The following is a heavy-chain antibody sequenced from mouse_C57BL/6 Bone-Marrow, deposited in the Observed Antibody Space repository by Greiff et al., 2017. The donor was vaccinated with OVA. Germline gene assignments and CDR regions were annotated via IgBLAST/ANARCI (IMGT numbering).Heavy chain of an antibody. J-gene: IGHJ3*01. Sequence: EVKLMESGGGLVQPGGSLKLSCAASGFTFSDYYMYWVRQTPEKRLEWVAYISNGGGRTYYPDTVKGRFTISRDNAKNTLYLQMSRLKSEDTAMYYCARNEAWFAYWGQGTLVTVSA. V-gene: IGHV5-12*01. CDR3: ARNEAWFAY. CDR1: GFTFSDYY. CDR2: ISNGGGRT.